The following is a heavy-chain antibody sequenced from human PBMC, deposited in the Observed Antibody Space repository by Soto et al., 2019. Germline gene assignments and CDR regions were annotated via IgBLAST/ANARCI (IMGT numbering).Heavy chain of an antibody. Sequence: QVQLVQSGAEVKKPGASVKVSCKASGYTFTSYGISWVRQAPGQGLEWMGWISAYNGNTNYAQKLQGRVTMTTDTSTSTDYMELRSLRSDDTAVYYCARDSITMIVVVDFDYWGQGTLVTVSS. CDR2: ISAYNGNT. CDR3: ARDSITMIVVVDFDY. V-gene: IGHV1-18*01. J-gene: IGHJ4*02. CDR1: GYTFTSYG. D-gene: IGHD3-22*01.